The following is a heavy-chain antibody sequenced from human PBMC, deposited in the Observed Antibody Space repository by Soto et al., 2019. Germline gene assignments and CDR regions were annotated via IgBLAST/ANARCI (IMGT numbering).Heavy chain of an antibody. J-gene: IGHJ4*02. CDR1: GCTFGDYA. V-gene: IGHV3-49*04. D-gene: IGHD2-2*02. CDR2: IRSKAYGGTT. CDR3: TRRLGYCSSTSCYTWPYDY. Sequence: GSLILSCTASGCTFGDYAMSWVRQAPGKGLEWVGFIRSKAYGGTTEYAASVKGRFTISRDDSKSIAYLQMNSLKTEDTAVYYCTRRLGYCSSTSCYTWPYDYWGQGTLVTVSS.